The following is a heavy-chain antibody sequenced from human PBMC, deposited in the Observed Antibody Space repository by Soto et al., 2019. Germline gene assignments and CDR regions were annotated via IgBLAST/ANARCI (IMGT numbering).Heavy chain of an antibody. V-gene: IGHV5-51*01. CDR2: IYPRDSDP. J-gene: IGHJ3*02. D-gene: IGHD1-26*01. CDR3: ASHLSGSSGRSFAFDI. Sequence: PGESLKISCEGSGYRFIDYYIGWVRQMPGKGLEWMGIIYPRDSDPRYSPSFQGQVTISADESISTAYLQWSSLKASDTAIYYCASHLSGSSGRSFAFDIWGQGTMVTVSS. CDR1: GYRFIDYY.